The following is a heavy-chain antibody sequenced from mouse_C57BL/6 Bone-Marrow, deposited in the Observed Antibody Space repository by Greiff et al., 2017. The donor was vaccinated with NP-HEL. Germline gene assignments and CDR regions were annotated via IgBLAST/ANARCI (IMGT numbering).Heavy chain of an antibody. CDR2: INYDGSRT. CDR3: ARDGGYYGSLDY. Sequence: EVQVVESEGGLVQPGSSMKLSCTASGFTFSDYYMAWVRQVPEKGLEWVANINYDGSRTYYLDSLKSRFLISSDNAKNILYLQMISLKSEDTATYYCARDGGYYGSLDYWGQGTTLTVSS. D-gene: IGHD1-1*01. V-gene: IGHV5-16*01. J-gene: IGHJ2*01. CDR1: GFTFSDYY.